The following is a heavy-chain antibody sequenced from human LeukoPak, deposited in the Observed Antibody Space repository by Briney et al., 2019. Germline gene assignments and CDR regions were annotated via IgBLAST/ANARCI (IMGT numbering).Heavy chain of an antibody. V-gene: IGHV3-30*02. D-gene: IGHD3-22*01. CDR3: VRGPARGYYDGSGYDFDY. J-gene: IGHJ4*02. Sequence: GGSLRLSCATSGFTFRNFGMHWVRQSPGKGLEWVTFIDDDGINIYYANFAKGRFTVSRDNSKNTLYLQMNSLESEDTAVYYCVRGPARGYYDGSGYDFDYWGQGTLVTVSS. CDR1: GFTFRNFG. CDR2: IDDDGINI.